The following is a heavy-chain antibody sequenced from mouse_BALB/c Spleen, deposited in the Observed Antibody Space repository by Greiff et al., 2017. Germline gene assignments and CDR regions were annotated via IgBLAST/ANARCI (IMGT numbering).Heavy chain of an antibody. V-gene: IGHV5-9-4*01. CDR3: ARRKAAYGMDY. CDR1: GFTFSSYA. Sequence: DVHLVESGGGLVKPGGSLKLSCAASGFTFSSYAMSWVRQSPEERLEWVAEISSGGSYTYYPDTVTGRFTISRDNAKNTLYLEMSSLRSEDTAMYYCARRKAAYGMDYWGQGTSVTVS. J-gene: IGHJ4*01. CDR2: ISSGGSYT.